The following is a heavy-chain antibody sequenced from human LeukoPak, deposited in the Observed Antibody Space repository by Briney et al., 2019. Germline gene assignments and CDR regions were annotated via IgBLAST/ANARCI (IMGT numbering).Heavy chain of an antibody. J-gene: IGHJ4*02. Sequence: SETLSLTCTVSGGSISSYYWSWIRQPPGKGLEWIGYIYYSGSTNYNPSLKSRATISVDTSKNQFSLKLSSVTAADTAVYYCARSNWGRYYFDYWGQGTLVTVSS. D-gene: IGHD7-27*01. CDR1: GGSISSYY. CDR2: IYYSGST. CDR3: ARSNWGRYYFDY. V-gene: IGHV4-59*01.